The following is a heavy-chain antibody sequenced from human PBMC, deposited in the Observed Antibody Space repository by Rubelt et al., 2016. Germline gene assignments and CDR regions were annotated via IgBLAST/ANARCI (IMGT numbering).Heavy chain of an antibody. V-gene: IGHV7-4-1*02. J-gene: IGHJ4*02. Sequence: QVQLVQSGAEVKKPGSSVKVSCKASGGTFSSYAISWVRQAPGQGLEWMGWINTNTGNPSYAEGLPGRFVFSLDTSVSTAYLQISSLKAEDTAVYYCARSRRDGYNKVYWGQGTLVTVSS. CDR1: GGTFSSYA. D-gene: IGHD5-24*01. CDR2: INTNTGNP. CDR3: ARSRRDGYNKVY.